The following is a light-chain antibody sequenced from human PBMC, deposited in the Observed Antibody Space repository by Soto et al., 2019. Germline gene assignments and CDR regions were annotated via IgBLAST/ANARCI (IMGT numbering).Light chain of an antibody. J-gene: IGKJ5*01. CDR1: QIVSSN. CDR3: QQRSNWPPEIT. V-gene: IGKV3-15*01. CDR2: GAS. Sequence: EIVMTQSPATLSVSPGERATLSCSAIQIVSSNLAWYQQKPGQAPRLLIYGASTRATGIPARFSGSGSGTEFTLTISSLQSEDFALYYCQQRSNWPPEITFGQGTRLEIK.